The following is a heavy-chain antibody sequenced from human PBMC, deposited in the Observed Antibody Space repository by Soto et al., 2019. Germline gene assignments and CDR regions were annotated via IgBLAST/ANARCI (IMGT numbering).Heavy chain of an antibody. CDR2: INPNSGGT. V-gene: IGHV1-2*04. CDR3: AGGRWDDYPPPFDY. J-gene: IGHJ4*02. Sequence: ASVKVSCKASGYTFTGYYMHWVRQAPGQGLEWMGWINPNSGGTNYAQKFQGWVTMTRDTSISTAYMELSRLRSDDTAVYYCAGGRWDDYPPPFDYWGQGTLVTVSS. D-gene: IGHD1-1*01. CDR1: GYTFTGYY.